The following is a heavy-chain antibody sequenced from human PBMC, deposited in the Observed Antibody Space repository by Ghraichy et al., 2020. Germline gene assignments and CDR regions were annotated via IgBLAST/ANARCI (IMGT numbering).Heavy chain of an antibody. CDR1: GFTFSSYS. J-gene: IGHJ4*02. CDR2: ISSSSSYI. V-gene: IGHV3-21*01. Sequence: LSLTCAASGFTFSSYSMNWVRQAPGKGLEWVSSISSSSSYIYYADSVKGRFTISRDNAKNSLYLQMNSLRAEDTAVYYCARAGSDRCNDYWGQGTLVTVSS. CDR3: ARAGSDRCNDY. D-gene: IGHD3-10*01.